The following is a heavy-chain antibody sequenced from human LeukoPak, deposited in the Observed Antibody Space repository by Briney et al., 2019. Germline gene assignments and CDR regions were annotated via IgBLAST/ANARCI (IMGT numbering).Heavy chain of an antibody. CDR1: GYTFTSYG. CDR2: ISAYNGNT. Sequence: ASVKVSCKASGYTFTSYGISWVRQAPGQGLEWMGWISAYNGNTNYAQKLQGRVTMTTDTSTSTAYMELRSLRSDDTAVYYCARDYEGGSWYYYYYYMDVWGKGTTVTVSS. V-gene: IGHV1-18*01. D-gene: IGHD6-13*01. CDR3: ARDYEGGSWYYYYYYMDV. J-gene: IGHJ6*03.